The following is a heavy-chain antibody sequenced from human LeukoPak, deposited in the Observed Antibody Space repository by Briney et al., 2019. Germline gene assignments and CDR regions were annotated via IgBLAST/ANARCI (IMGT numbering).Heavy chain of an antibody. CDR3: ARALSG. V-gene: IGHV3-48*01. CDR1: GFTFSSYS. J-gene: IGHJ4*02. CDR2: ISNTATII. D-gene: IGHD3-3*01. Sequence: GGSLRLSCAASGFTFSSYSMNWVRQAPGKGLEWVSYISNTATIIYYADSVKGRFTISRDNAKNSLHLQMNSLRAEDTAVYYCARALSGWGQGTLVTVSS.